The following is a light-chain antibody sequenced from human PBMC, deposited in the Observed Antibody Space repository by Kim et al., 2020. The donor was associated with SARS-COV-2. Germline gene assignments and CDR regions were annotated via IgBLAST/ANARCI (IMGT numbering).Light chain of an antibody. J-gene: IGKJ2*01. CDR3: QQYNIWPYT. CDR1: QSVSYI. Sequence: VAPGERATLSCRASQSVSYILAWYQQKPGQAPRLLIYDASTRATGIPARFSGSGSGTEFTLTISSLQSEDFAVYYCQQYNIWPYTFGQGTKVDIK. V-gene: IGKV3-15*01. CDR2: DAS.